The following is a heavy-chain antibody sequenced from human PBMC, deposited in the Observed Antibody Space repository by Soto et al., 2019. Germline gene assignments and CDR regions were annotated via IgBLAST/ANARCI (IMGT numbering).Heavy chain of an antibody. CDR3: ARLPILATISHFDS. CDR2: TYHSGTA. J-gene: IGHJ4*02. Sequence: VSGGKIIDVGCRRTWKQQPPGKALEWIGHTYHSGTAYYNPSLKSRVTISVDTSNNQFSLKVNSVTAADTAVYYCARLPILATISHFDSWGQGTLVTVSS. D-gene: IGHD5-12*01. V-gene: IGHV4-30-2*03. CDR1: GGKIIDVGCR.